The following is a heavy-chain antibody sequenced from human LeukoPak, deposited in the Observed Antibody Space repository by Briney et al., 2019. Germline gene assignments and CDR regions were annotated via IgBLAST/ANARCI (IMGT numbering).Heavy chain of an antibody. V-gene: IGHV3-7*04. CDR3: AKERSGTYRAIFDD. D-gene: IGHD1-26*01. CDR1: GFTFSSFW. Sequence: PGGSLRLSCAASGFTFSSFWMSWVRQAPGKGLEWVANIKQDESEKYYVDSVRGRFTISRDNAKNSLYLQMNSLRGEDTAVYYCAKERSGTYRAIFDDWGQGTLVTVSS. CDR2: IKQDESEK. J-gene: IGHJ4*02.